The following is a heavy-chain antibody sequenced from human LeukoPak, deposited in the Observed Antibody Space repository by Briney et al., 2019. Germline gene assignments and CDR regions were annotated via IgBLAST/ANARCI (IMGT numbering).Heavy chain of an antibody. Sequence: SETLSLTCAVSGYFISSGYYWGWIRQPPGKGLEWIGSIYHSGSTYYNPSLKSRVTISVDTSKNQFSLKLSSVTAADTAVYYCARHNGYSSAEIYYWGQGTLVTVSS. CDR2: IYHSGST. CDR1: GYFISSGYY. D-gene: IGHD6-19*01. J-gene: IGHJ4*02. V-gene: IGHV4-38-2*01. CDR3: ARHNGYSSAEIYY.